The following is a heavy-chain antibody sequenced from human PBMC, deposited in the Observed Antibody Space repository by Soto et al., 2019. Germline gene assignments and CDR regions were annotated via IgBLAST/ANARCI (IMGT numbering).Heavy chain of an antibody. CDR1: GGSFSGYF. J-gene: IGHJ3*01. Sequence: PXGTLCLTCDVYGGSFSGYFWNWIRQSPGKGLEWIGKVNHNGRNNYNPSLKSRVTISLDMSKKQISLKLTSVTAADTAVYYCARGGSSDWQVAFDFWGQGTMVTVSS. CDR2: VNHNGRN. V-gene: IGHV4-34*01. CDR3: ARGGSSDWQVAFDF. D-gene: IGHD6-19*01.